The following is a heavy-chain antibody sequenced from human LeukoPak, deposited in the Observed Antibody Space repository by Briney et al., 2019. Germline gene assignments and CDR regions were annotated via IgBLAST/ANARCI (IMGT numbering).Heavy chain of an antibody. CDR3: ARGAHSYYYDSSGYSDY. Sequence: GGSLRLSCAASGFTFSSYWMSWVRQAPGKGLEWVANIKQDGSEKYYVDFVKGRFTISRDNAKNSLYLQMNSLRAEDTAVYYCARGAHSYYYDSSGYSDYWGQGTLVTVSS. J-gene: IGHJ4*02. CDR1: GFTFSSYW. V-gene: IGHV3-7*01. D-gene: IGHD3-22*01. CDR2: IKQDGSEK.